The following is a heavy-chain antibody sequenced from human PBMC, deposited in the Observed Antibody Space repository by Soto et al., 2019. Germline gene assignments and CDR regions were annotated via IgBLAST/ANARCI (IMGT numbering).Heavy chain of an antibody. J-gene: IGHJ4*02. Sequence: GGSLRLSCAASGFTFSSYAMHWVRQAPGKGLEWVAVISYDGSNKYYADSVKGRFTISRDNSKNTLYLQMNSLRAEDTAVYYCASDGNLGSSGSSVDYWGQGTLVTVSS. CDR2: ISYDGSNK. V-gene: IGHV3-30-3*01. CDR3: ASDGNLGSSGSSVDY. CDR1: GFTFSSYA. D-gene: IGHD3-22*01.